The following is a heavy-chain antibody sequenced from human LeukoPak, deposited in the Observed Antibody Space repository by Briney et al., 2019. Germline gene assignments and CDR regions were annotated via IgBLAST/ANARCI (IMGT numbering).Heavy chain of an antibody. CDR1: GCSISSYY. D-gene: IGHD3-16*01. CDR2: IYTSGST. Sequence: SETLSLTCTVSGCSISSYYWYWIRQPAGKGLEGIGLIYTSGSTNYNPSLKSRGTMSLDTSKNQFSLKLSSVTAADTAVYYCARGGIGNPFDIWGQGTMVTVSS. J-gene: IGHJ3*02. CDR3: ARGGIGNPFDI. V-gene: IGHV4-4*07.